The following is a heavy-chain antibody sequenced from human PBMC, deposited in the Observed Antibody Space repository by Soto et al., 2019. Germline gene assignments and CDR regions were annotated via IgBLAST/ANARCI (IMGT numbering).Heavy chain of an antibody. D-gene: IGHD2-15*01. Sequence: EVQLVESGGGLVQPGGSLRLSCAASGFTVSSKYMSWVRQAPGEGLEWVSLIQSGGSPYYAGSVKGRFTISRDNSENTLFLHRNTLRVEATAVYYWKRDDVHCSGGSGYGFAMDVWGKGNKVTVSA. CDR2: IQSGGSP. V-gene: IGHV3-66*01. CDR1: GFTVSSKY. CDR3: KRDDVHCSGGSGYGFAMDV. J-gene: IGHJ6*04.